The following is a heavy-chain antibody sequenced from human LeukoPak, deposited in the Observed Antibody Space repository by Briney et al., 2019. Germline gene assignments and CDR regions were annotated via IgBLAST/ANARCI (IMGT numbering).Heavy chain of an antibody. Sequence: GGSRRLSCAASGFTFSSSAMSWVRQAPGKGLDWVSAISGSGGRTYYADSVKRRFTISRDNSKNTRNLQMNTRRAEDTAVYYCAKSWIAARPNVYFFDYWGQGTLVTVSS. J-gene: IGHJ4*02. CDR2: ISGSGGRT. V-gene: IGHV3-23*01. CDR3: AKSWIAARPNVYFFDY. D-gene: IGHD6-6*01. CDR1: GFTFSSSA.